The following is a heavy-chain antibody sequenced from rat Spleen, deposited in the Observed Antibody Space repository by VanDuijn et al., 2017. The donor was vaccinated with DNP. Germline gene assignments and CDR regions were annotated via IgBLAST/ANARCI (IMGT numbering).Heavy chain of an antibody. J-gene: IGHJ2*01. CDR1: GFSLINYH. D-gene: IGHD4-3*01. CDR2: IWKNGDT. CDR3: AKHNSDPAGIFDY. V-gene: IGHV2-32*01. Sequence: QVQLKESGPGLVQPSQTLSLTCTVSGFSLINYHIHWVRQSPGKGLEWMGVIWKNGDTAYNSPLRSRLSISRDTSKSQVFLKVNTLQSEDTATYYCAKHNSDPAGIFDYWGQGVVVTVSS.